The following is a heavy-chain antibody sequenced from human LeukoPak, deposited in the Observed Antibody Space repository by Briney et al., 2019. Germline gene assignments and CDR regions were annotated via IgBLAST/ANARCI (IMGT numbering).Heavy chain of an antibody. CDR2: MYYNGDT. CDR3: ARHEHSGILLDK. Sequence: SETLSLTCTVSGGSIISGSSYWAWIRQPPGKGLEWIGSMYYNGDTYYNTSLKSRVTISGDTSKNQFFLKLSSVTAAETAVYYCARHEHSGILLDKWGQGTLVTVSS. V-gene: IGHV4-39*01. J-gene: IGHJ4*02. CDR1: GGSIISGSSY. D-gene: IGHD1-26*01.